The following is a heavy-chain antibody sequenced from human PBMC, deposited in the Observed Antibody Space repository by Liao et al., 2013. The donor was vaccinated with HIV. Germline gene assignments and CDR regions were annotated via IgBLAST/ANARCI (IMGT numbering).Heavy chain of an antibody. J-gene: IGHJ6*03. D-gene: IGHD3-3*01. CDR2: IYTSGST. V-gene: IGHV4-61*02. CDR3: ARGRGFFHYMDV. Sequence: QVRLQESGPGLVKPSQTLSLTCTVSGDLIRRDNYYWTWIRQPAGKGLEWIGRIYTSGSTNYNPSLKSRVTISVDTSKNQFSLKLSSVIAADTAVYYCARGRGFFHYMDVWGKGTTVTVSS. CDR1: GDLIRRDNYY.